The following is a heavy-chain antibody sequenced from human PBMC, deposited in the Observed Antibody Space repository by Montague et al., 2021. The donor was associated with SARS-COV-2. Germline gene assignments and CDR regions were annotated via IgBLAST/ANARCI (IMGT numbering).Heavy chain of an antibody. CDR3: AGLDRNWFDS. Sequence: SETLSLTCNVSGASISSYYWSWIRQPPGRGLEWIGYIYYTGTSRSNPSLQSRVTMSVDTSKNQFSLTARSVTAADTAVYYCAGLDRNWFDSWGQGTLVTVSS. CDR2: IYYTGTS. J-gene: IGHJ5*01. CDR1: GASISSYY. D-gene: IGHD1-14*01. V-gene: IGHV4-59*01.